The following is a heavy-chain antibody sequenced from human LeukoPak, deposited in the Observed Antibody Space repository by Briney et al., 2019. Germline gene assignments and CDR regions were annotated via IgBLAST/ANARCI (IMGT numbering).Heavy chain of an antibody. D-gene: IGHD2-15*01. CDR3: ARGYCSGGSCYSGYNWFDP. V-gene: IGHV4-39*07. CDR1: GGSIRSSYYY. Sequence: SETLSLTCTVSGGSIRSSYYYWGWIRQPPGKGLEWIGSIYDSGSTYYNPSLKSRVTISVDTSKNQFSLKLSSVTAADTAVYYCARGYCSGGSCYSGYNWFDPWGQGTLVTVSS. CDR2: IYDSGST. J-gene: IGHJ5*02.